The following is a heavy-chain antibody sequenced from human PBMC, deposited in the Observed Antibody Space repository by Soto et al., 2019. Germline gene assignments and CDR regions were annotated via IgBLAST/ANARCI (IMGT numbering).Heavy chain of an antibody. Sequence: QVHVVESGGGVVQPGRTLRLSCVTSGFIFNSCDMHWVRQAPGKGLEWVAVVSFDGNKQYYVDSVKGRFTVSRDNSKNTVYLQMERLRPDVTAVYYCAKAVGAQHGYDLFFDHWGQGTLVTVSS. V-gene: IGHV3-30*18. CDR1: GFIFNSCD. D-gene: IGHD5-18*01. CDR3: AKAVGAQHGYDLFFDH. J-gene: IGHJ4*02. CDR2: VSFDGNKQ.